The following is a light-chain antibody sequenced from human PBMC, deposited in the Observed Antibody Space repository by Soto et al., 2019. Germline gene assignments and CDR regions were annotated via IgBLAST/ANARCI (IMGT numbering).Light chain of an antibody. CDR2: GAS. CDR1: QSVSSN. J-gene: IGKJ1*01. V-gene: IGKV3-15*01. Sequence: EIVMTQSPATLSLSPGERATLSCRASQSVSSNVAWYQQKPGQAPRLLIYGASTRATGIPARFSGSGSGTEFTLNISSLQSEDFAVYYCQQYDIWPRTFGQGTKVEIK. CDR3: QQYDIWPRT.